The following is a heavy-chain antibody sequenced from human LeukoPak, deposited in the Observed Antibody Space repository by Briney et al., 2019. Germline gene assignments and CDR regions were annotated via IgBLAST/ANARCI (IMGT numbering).Heavy chain of an antibody. J-gene: IGHJ6*03. CDR3: AKDGGYSFYYYMDV. D-gene: IGHD5-18*01. V-gene: IGHV3-23*01. CDR1: GFTFSSYA. CDR2: ISGSGGSK. Sequence: GGSLRLSCAASGFTFSSYAMSWVRQAPGKGLEWVSAISGSGGSKYYADSVKGRFTISRDNSKNTLYLQMNSLRAEDTAVYYCAKDGGYSFYYYMDVWGKGTTVTVSS.